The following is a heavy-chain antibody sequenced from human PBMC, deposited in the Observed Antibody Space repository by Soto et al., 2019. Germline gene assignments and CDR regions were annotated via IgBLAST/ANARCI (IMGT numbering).Heavy chain of an antibody. V-gene: IGHV3-74*01. CDR2: ISDDGSTT. CDR3: TRGPRVSSTGTGAH. Sequence: GGSLRLSCEVSGFTFSAYWMHWVRQVPGKGLIWVSRISDDGSTTTYADSVKGRFTISRDNAKNTLYLQMNSLRADDTGLYYCTRGPRVSSTGTGAHWGQGTLVTVSS. J-gene: IGHJ4*02. CDR1: GFTFSAYW. D-gene: IGHD1-1*01.